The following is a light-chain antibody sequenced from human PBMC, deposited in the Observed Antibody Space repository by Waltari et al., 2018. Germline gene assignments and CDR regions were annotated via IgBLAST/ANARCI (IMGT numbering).Light chain of an antibody. J-gene: IGKJ1*01. V-gene: IGKV4-1*01. CDR1: QSVLSPSNNNNY. Sequence: DIVMTQSPDSLAVSLGERATINCKSSQSVLSPSNNNNYLAWYRQKPGQPPKLLFYWASTRASGVPDRFSGSGSGTDFTLTISSLQAEDVAVYYCQQYYTTPRTFGQGTTVEIK. CDR2: WAS. CDR3: QQYYTTPRT.